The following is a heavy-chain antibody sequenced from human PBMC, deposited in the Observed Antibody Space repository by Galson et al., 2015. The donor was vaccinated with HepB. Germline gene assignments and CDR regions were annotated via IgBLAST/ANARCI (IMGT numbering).Heavy chain of an antibody. CDR2: ISAYNGNT. V-gene: IGHV1-18*04. CDR1: GYTFTSYG. Sequence: SCKAPGYTFTSYGISWVRQAPGQGLEWMGWISAYNGNTNYAQKLQGRVTMTTDTSTSTAYMELRSLRSDDTAVYYCARDLTYCSGGSCSRYYFDYWGQGTLVTVSS. D-gene: IGHD2-15*01. J-gene: IGHJ4*02. CDR3: ARDLTYCSGGSCSRYYFDY.